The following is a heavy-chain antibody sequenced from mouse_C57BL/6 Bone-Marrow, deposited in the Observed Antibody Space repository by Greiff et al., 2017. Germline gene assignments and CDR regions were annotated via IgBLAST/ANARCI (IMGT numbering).Heavy chain of an antibody. CDR1: GYTFTSYW. V-gene: IGHV1-64*01. CDR2: IHPNSGST. J-gene: IGHJ3*01. D-gene: IGHD2-3*01. Sequence: VQLQQPGAELVKPGASVKLSCKASGYTFTSYWMHWVKQRPGQGLEWIGMIHPNSGSTNYNEKFKSKATLTVDKSSSTAYMQLSSLTSEDSAVYYCAPIYDGHRFAYLGQGTLVTVSA. CDR3: APIYDGHRFAY.